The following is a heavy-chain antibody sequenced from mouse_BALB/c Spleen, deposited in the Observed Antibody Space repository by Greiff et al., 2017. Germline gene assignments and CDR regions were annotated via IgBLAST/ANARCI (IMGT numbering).Heavy chain of an antibody. CDR3: ARGGTGTGFDY. V-gene: IGHV1-5*01. Sequence: VQLQQSGTVLARPGASVKMSCKASGYTFTSYWMHWVKQRPGQGLEWIGAIYPGNSDTSYNQKFKGKAKLTAVTSTSTAYMELSSLTNEDSAVYYCARGGTGTGFDYWGQGTTLTVSS. J-gene: IGHJ2*01. D-gene: IGHD4-1*01. CDR1: GYTFTSYW. CDR2: IYPGNSDT.